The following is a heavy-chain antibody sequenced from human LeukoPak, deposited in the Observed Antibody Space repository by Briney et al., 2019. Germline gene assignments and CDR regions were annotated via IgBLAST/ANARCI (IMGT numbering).Heavy chain of an antibody. J-gene: IGHJ4*02. CDR3: ARGRQRAYYYDSSGYPPDY. D-gene: IGHD3-22*01. V-gene: IGHV4-34*01. CDR1: GVSFSGYH. Sequence: SETLSLTCAVYGVSFSGYHWSWVRQPPGKGLEWIGEINHSGSTNYNPSLKSRVTISVDTSKNQFSLKLSSVTAADMAVYYCARGRQRAYYYDSSGYPPDYWGQGTLVTVSS. CDR2: INHSGST.